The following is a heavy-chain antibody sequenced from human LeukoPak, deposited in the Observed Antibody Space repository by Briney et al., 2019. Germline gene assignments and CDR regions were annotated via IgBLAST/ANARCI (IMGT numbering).Heavy chain of an antibody. Sequence: PGGSLRLSCAASGFTVSSNYMSWVRQAPGKGLEWVSVIYSGGSTYYADSVKGRFTISRDNSKNTLYLQMNSLRAEDTAVYYCARFVVVPAAIPEDYYYYMDVWGKGTTVTVSS. CDR1: GFTVSSNY. D-gene: IGHD2-2*02. V-gene: IGHV3-66*01. CDR2: IYSGGST. J-gene: IGHJ6*03. CDR3: ARFVVVPAAIPEDYYYYMDV.